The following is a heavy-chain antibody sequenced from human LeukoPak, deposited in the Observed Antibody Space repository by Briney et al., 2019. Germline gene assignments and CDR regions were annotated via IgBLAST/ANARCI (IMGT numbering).Heavy chain of an antibody. Sequence: GESLKISCKGSGYSFTSYWISWVRQMPGKGLEWMGRIDPSDSYTNYSPSLQGDVTISADKSISTAYLQWSSLKASDTAMYYCARLDSVNPEEFDYWGQGTLVTVSS. CDR2: IDPSDSYT. D-gene: IGHD4-17*01. J-gene: IGHJ4*02. V-gene: IGHV5-10-1*01. CDR1: GYSFTSYW. CDR3: ARLDSVNPEEFDY.